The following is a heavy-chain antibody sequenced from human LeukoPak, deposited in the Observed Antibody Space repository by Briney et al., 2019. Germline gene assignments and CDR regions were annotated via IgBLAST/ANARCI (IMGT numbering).Heavy chain of an antibody. Sequence: GASVKVSCKASGGTFSSYAISWVRQAPGQGLEWMGRIIPIFGTANYAQKFQGRVTITTDESTTTAYMELSSLRSEDTAVYYCARDGIDCSGGSCYSLRYYYYYMDVWGKGTTVTVSS. D-gene: IGHD2-15*01. CDR1: GGTFSSYA. CDR3: ARDGIDCSGGSCYSLRYYYYYMDV. J-gene: IGHJ6*03. CDR2: IIPIFGTA. V-gene: IGHV1-69*05.